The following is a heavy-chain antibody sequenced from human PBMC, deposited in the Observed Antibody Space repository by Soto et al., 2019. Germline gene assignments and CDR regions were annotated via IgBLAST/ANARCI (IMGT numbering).Heavy chain of an antibody. CDR1: GASITYGAYS. CDR2: INHLETT. CDR3: ARGGGFDSFDY. D-gene: IGHD3-10*01. J-gene: IGHJ4*02. Sequence: QLQLHMSGSGLVKPSQTLSLTCTVSGASITYGAYSWSWIRQTPGKGLEWIGYINHLETTFYNPSFESRLTLSIDRTKNQFSLNLKSMSAADRAVYFCARGGGFDSFDYWGQGILVTFSS. V-gene: IGHV4-30-2*01.